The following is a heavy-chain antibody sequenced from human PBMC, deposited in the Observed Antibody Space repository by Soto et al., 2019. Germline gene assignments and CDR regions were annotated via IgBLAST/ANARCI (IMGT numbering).Heavy chain of an antibody. V-gene: IGHV3-21*01. CDR3: ARGVISGPDSSYAFDI. Sequence: EVQLVESGGGLVKPGGSLRLSCAASGFTFSSYSMSWVRQAPGKGLEWVSSISSSSSYIYYAESVKGRFTISRDNAKNSLYLKMTGLRAEDTAVYYCARGVISGPDSSYAFDIWGQGTMVTVSS. CDR1: GFTFSSYS. J-gene: IGHJ3*02. D-gene: IGHD6-19*01. CDR2: ISSSSSYI.